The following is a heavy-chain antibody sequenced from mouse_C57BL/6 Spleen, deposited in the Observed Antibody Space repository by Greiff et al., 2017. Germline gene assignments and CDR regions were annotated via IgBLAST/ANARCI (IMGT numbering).Heavy chain of an antibody. D-gene: IGHD3-3*01. Sequence: QVQLKESGAELVRPGASVTLSCKASGYTFTDYEMHWVKQTPVHGLEWIGAIDPETGGTAYNQKFKGKAILTADKSSSTAYMELRSLTSEDSAVYYCTRGGTARGDYWGQGTSVTVSS. J-gene: IGHJ4*01. CDR2: IDPETGGT. CDR3: TRGGTARGDY. CDR1: GYTFTDYE. V-gene: IGHV1-15*01.